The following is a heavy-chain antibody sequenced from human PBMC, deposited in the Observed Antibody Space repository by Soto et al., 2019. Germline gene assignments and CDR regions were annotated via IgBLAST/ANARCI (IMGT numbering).Heavy chain of an antibody. V-gene: IGHV1-8*01. D-gene: IGHD1-1*01. Sequence: ASVKVSCKASGYTFTSYDINWVRQATGQGLEWMGWMNPNSGNTGYAQKFQGRVTMTRNTSITTAYMELSSLRSEDTAVYYCARGVGTRQYFAYWGQGTLVTVSS. CDR1: GYTFTSYD. J-gene: IGHJ4*02. CDR2: MNPNSGNT. CDR3: ARGVGTRQYFAY.